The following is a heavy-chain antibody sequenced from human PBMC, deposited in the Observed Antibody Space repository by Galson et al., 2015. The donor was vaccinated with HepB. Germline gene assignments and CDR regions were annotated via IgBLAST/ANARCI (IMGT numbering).Heavy chain of an antibody. CDR2: ISSSSSYT. Sequence: SLRLSCAASGFTFSDYYMSWIRQAPGKGLEWVSYISSSSSYTNYADSVKGRFTISRDNAKNSLYLQMNSLRAEDTAVYYCARAGAADLGTDYYYYYGMDVWGQGTTVTVSS. CDR3: ARAGAADLGTDYYYYYGMDV. V-gene: IGHV3-11*06. CDR1: GFTFSDYY. J-gene: IGHJ6*02. D-gene: IGHD6-13*01.